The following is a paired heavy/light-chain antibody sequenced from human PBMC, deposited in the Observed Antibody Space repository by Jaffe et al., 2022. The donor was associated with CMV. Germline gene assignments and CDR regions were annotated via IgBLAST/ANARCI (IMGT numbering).Heavy chain of an antibody. J-gene: IGHJ6*02. CDR1: GGSVYSGTYYSYY. CDR2: INYSGNT. Sequence: QVQLQESGPGLVKPSETLSLTCTVSGGSVYSGTYYSYYWSWIRQPPGKGLEWIGYINYSGNTNYNPSLKSRVTISLDTSENQFSLKVTSVTTADTAVYYCAREIPTAVPGERGAYSMDVWGQGTTVTVSS. D-gene: IGHD6-19*01. V-gene: IGHV4-61*01. CDR3: AREIPTAVPGERGAYSMDV.
Light chain of an antibody. CDR1: SLRTYH. CDR3: NSRDSSGNHQVV. CDR2: AKN. J-gene: IGLJ2*01. Sequence: SSELTQDPAVSVALGQTVRITCQGDSLRTYHAGWYQQKPGQAPVLVMYAKNTRPSGIPDRFSGSISGNTASLTITGAQAEDEADYYCNSRDSSGNHQVVFGGGTKLTVL. V-gene: IGLV3-19*01.